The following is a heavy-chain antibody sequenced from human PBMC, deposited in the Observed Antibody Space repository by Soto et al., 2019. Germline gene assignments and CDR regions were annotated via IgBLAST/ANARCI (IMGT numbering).Heavy chain of an antibody. CDR1: GFTFSNYA. D-gene: IGHD6-6*01. CDR3: ARERLGEALAGRPISLHQFDY. Sequence: GGSLRLSCVASGFTFSNYAMSWVRQTPGKGLEWVSAISGSADSTYSADSAKGRFTVSRDNSRNTLYLQMSSLRPEDPAVYSCARERLGEALAGRPISLHQFDYWGRGTLVTVSS. J-gene: IGHJ4*02. CDR2: ISGSADST. V-gene: IGHV3-23*01.